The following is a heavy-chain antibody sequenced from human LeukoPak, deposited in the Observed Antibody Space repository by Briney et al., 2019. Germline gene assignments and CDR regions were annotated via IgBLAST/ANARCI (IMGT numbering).Heavy chain of an antibody. Sequence: SETLSLTCAVSGDSISSGTYSWSWIRQPPGKGLEWIGYISHSGNTYYSPSLKSRVTISVDNSKNQFSLKLTSVTAADTAVYYCARYSTTWPYWYFDLWGRGTLVTVSS. D-gene: IGHD6-13*01. J-gene: IGHJ2*01. CDR1: GDSISSGTYS. CDR3: ARYSTTWPYWYFDL. CDR2: ISHSGNT. V-gene: IGHV4-30-2*01.